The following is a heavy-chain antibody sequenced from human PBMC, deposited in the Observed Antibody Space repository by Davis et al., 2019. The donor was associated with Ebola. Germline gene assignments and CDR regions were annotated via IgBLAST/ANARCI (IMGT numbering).Heavy chain of an antibody. J-gene: IGHJ5*02. Sequence: GGSLRLSCAASGFTFSSYSMNWVRQAPGKGLEWVSSISSSSSYIYYADSVKGRFTISRDNAKNSLYLQMNSLRAEDTAVYYCARLHVIATRGPWGQGTLVTVSS. CDR3: ARLHVIATRGP. V-gene: IGHV3-21*04. CDR1: GFTFSSYS. D-gene: IGHD6-6*01. CDR2: ISSSSSYI.